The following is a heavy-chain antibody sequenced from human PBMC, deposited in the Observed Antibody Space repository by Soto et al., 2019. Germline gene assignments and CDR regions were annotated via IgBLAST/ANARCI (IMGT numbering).Heavy chain of an antibody. V-gene: IGHV4-31*03. J-gene: IGHJ4*02. CDR1: DGSISSGGYY. D-gene: IGHD4-17*01. CDR3: ARSDTVTTGPYYFDY. CDR2: IYYSGST. Sequence: QVQLQESGPGLVKPSQTLSLTCTVSDGSISSGGYYWSWIRQHPGKGLEWIGYIYYSGSTYYNPSLKSRVTISVDTSKNQFSLKLSSVTAADTAVYYCARSDTVTTGPYYFDYWGQGTLVTVSS.